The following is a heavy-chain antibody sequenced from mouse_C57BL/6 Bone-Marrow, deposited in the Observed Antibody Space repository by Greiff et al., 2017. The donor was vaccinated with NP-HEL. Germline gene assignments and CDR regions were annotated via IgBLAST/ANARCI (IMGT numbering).Heavy chain of an antibody. D-gene: IGHD1-1*01. CDR2: IYPGSGST. CDR3: ARPHYYGSSYDAMDY. J-gene: IGHJ4*01. Sequence: QVHVKQPGAELVKPGASVKMSCKASGYTFTSYWITWVKQRPGQGLEWIGDIYPGSGSTNYNEKFKSKATLTVDPSSSTAYMQLSSLTSEDSAVYYCARPHYYGSSYDAMDYWGQGTSVTVSS. CDR1: GYTFTSYW. V-gene: IGHV1-55*01.